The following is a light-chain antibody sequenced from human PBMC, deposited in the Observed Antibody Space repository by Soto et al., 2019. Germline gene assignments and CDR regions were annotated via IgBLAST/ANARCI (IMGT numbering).Light chain of an antibody. CDR2: GAS. J-gene: IGKJ2*01. Sequence: EIVLTQSPGTLSLSPGERATLSCRASQSVSSNYLAWYQQKPGQAPRLLIYGASSRATGIPDRFSGSGSGTDFTLTISRLEPEVFAVYYCQQYGSSPPYTFGQGTKLEIK. CDR3: QQYGSSPPYT. V-gene: IGKV3-20*01. CDR1: QSVSSNY.